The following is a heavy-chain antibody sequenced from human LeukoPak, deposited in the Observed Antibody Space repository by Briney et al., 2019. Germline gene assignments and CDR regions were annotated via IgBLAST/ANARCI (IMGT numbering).Heavy chain of an antibody. Sequence: PSETLSLTCTVSGGSISSGGYYWGWIRQHPGKGLEWIGYIYYSGSTYHNPSLKSRVTISVDTSKNQFSLKLSSVTAADTAVYYCARKYYYDSSGYLDYWGQGTLVTVSS. CDR2: IYYSGST. D-gene: IGHD3-22*01. CDR1: GGSISSGGYY. CDR3: ARKYYYDSSGYLDY. V-gene: IGHV4-31*03. J-gene: IGHJ4*02.